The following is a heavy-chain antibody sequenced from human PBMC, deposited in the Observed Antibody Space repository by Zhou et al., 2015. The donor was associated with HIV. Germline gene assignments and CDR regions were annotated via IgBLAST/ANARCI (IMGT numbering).Heavy chain of an antibody. D-gene: IGHD3-22*01. CDR3: ANYRPRRRDYYDSSGLLDY. CDR2: IIPMFGTT. CDR1: GDTFNNFG. V-gene: IGHV1-69*06. J-gene: IGHJ4*02. Sequence: QVQLVQSGAEMKKPGSSVKVSCKASGDTFNNFGISWVRQAPGQGLEWMGGIIPMFGTTNYTEKFQGRLTIAADKSTTTVYMQLSSLRSEDTAVYYCANYRPRRRDYYDSSGLLDYWGQGTLVTVSS.